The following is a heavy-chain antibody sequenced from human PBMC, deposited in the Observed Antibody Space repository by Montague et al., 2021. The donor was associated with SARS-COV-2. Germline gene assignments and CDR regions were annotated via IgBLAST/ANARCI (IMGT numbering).Heavy chain of an antibody. CDR1: GFSLSTSGMC. Sequence: PALAKPTQTLTLTCTFSGFSLSTSGMCVSWIRQPPGKALEWLALIDWDDDKYYSTSLKTRLTISKDTSKNQVVLTMTNMDPEDTATYYCARSYYDILTGYYMAFDYWGQGTLVTVAS. J-gene: IGHJ4*02. V-gene: IGHV2-70*01. CDR2: IDWDDDK. D-gene: IGHD3-9*01. CDR3: ARSYYDILTGYYMAFDY.